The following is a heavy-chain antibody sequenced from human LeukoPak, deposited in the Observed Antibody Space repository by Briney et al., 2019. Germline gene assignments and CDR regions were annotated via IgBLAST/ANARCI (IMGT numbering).Heavy chain of an antibody. D-gene: IGHD2-15*01. Sequence: KPSETLSLTCTVSGGSISSYYWSWIRQPAGRGLEWIGRIYTSGSTNYNPSLKSRVTMSVDTSKNQFSLKLSSVTAADTAVYYCARDNGGSWVVDAFDIWGQGTMVTVSS. CDR1: GGSISSYY. J-gene: IGHJ3*02. V-gene: IGHV4-4*07. CDR2: IYTSGST. CDR3: ARDNGGSWVVDAFDI.